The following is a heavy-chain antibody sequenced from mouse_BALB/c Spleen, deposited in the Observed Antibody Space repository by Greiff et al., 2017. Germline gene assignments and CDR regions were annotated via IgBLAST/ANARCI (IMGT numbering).Heavy chain of an antibody. CDR3: ARWGGYDVYAMDY. V-gene: IGHV1-7*01. D-gene: IGHD2-2*01. CDR2: INPSTGYT. J-gene: IGHJ4*01. CDR1: GYTFTSYW. Sequence: QVHVKQSGAELAKPGASVKMSCKASGYTFTSYWMHWVKQRPGQGLEWIGYINPSTGYTEYNQKFKDKATLTADKSSSTAYMQLSSLTSEDSAVYYCARWGGYDVYAMDYWGQGTSVTVSS.